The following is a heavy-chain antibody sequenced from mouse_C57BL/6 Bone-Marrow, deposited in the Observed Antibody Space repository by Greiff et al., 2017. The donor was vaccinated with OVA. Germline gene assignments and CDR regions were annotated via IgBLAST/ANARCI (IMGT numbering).Heavy chain of an antibody. J-gene: IGHJ2*01. CDR1: GYTFTDYE. CDR2: IDPETGGT. CDR3: TRWGTLDY. Sequence: VKVVESGAELVRPGASVTLSCKASGYTFTDYEMHWVKQTPVHGLEWIGAIDPETGGTAYNQKFKGKAILTADKSSSTAYMELRSLTSEDSAVYYCTRWGTLDYWGQGTTLTVSS. D-gene: IGHD2-14*01. V-gene: IGHV1-15*01.